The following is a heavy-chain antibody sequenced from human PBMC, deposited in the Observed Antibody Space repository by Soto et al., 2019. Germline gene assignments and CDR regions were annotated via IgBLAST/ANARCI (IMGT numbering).Heavy chain of an antibody. CDR2: IYYSGST. Sequence: SETLSLTCTVSGGSISSGGYYWSWIRQHPGKGLEWIGYIYYSGSTYYNPSLKSRVTISVDTSKNQFSLKLSSVTAADTAVYYCATIRGLRVAAFDICGQGTMVTVSS. CDR1: GGSISSGGYY. D-gene: IGHD5-12*01. V-gene: IGHV4-31*03. CDR3: ATIRGLRVAAFDI. J-gene: IGHJ3*02.